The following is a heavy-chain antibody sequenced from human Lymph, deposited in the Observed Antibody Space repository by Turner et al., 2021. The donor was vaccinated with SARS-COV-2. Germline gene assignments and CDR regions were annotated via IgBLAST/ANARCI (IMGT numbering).Heavy chain of an antibody. J-gene: IGHJ4*02. CDR3: ARVLPYGDYFDF. CDR2: IYSGGST. V-gene: IGHV3-53*01. CDR1: GFTVSSKY. D-gene: IGHD4-17*01. Sequence: VQLEYSGGGLIQPGRSLRLSCAASGFTVSSKYMSWGRQAPGKGLEWVSLIYSGGSTLYADAVKGRCTISRDNSKDTLYVKMNSLRADDTTVYYCARVLPYGDYFDFWGQGTMVTVSS.